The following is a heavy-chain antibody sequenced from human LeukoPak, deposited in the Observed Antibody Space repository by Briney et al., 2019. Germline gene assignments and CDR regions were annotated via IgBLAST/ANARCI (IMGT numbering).Heavy chain of an antibody. J-gene: IGHJ4*02. V-gene: IGHV4-59*08. Sequence: SETLSLTCTVSGCSTSTYYWSWIRQPPGKGLEWIGYIYYSGTPNYNPTLKSRVTMSVDTSKNQFSLKLSSVTAADTAVYYCARHGGSYDFDFWGQGTLVTVSS. CDR1: GCSTSTYY. D-gene: IGHD1-26*01. CDR2: IYYSGTP. CDR3: ARHGGSYDFDF.